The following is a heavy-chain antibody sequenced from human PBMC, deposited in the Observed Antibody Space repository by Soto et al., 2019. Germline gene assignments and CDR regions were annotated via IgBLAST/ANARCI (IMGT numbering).Heavy chain of an antibody. CDR1: GYRFSSFW. V-gene: IGHV5-51*01. CDR3: ARHIGAYYDSSGYLLGFDY. CDR2: IYPGDATT. J-gene: IGHJ4*02. D-gene: IGHD3-22*01. Sequence: GESLKISCKISGYRFSSFWIAWVRQKPGKGLEWMGIIYPGDATTIYSPSFQGRLTISVDMSISTAHLQWYDLKASDSAMYYCARHIGAYYDSSGYLLGFDYWGQGTLVTVSS.